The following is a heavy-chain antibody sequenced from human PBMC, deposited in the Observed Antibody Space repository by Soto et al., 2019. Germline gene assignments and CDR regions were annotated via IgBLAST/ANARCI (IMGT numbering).Heavy chain of an antibody. CDR2: IYYSGST. V-gene: IGHV4-59*01. J-gene: IGHJ4*02. D-gene: IGHD3-22*01. CDR3: ARGIDSSGSLYFDY. Sequence: SETLSLTCTVSGGSISSYYWSWIRQPPGKGLEWIGYIYYSGSTNHNPSLKSRVTISVDTSKNQFSLKLSSVTAADTAVYYCARGIDSSGSLYFDYWGQGTLVTVSS. CDR1: GGSISSYY.